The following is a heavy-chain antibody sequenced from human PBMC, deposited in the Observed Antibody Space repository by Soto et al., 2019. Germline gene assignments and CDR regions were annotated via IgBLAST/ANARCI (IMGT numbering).Heavy chain of an antibody. D-gene: IGHD6-19*01. Sequence: QVQLQESGPGLVKPSDTLSLTCAVSGYSISSGDYWGWIRQPPGKGLEYIGSIYHSGGTFYKSSLNSRVNISIDTSKKQFSLKLRYVTAADTAVYYCAAPGSYTSGLDFWGQGTLVTVSS. CDR3: AAPGSYTSGLDF. CDR2: IYHSGGT. J-gene: IGHJ4*02. V-gene: IGHV4-38-2*01. CDR1: GYSISSGDY.